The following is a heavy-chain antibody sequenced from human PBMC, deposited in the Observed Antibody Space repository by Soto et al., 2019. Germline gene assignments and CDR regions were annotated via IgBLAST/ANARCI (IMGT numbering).Heavy chain of an antibody. J-gene: IGHJ4*02. Sequence: QGTLKESGPVLVKPTEPLTLTCTVSGFSLSNARMGVSWIRQPPGKALEWLAHIFSNDEKSSSTSLTSMLTNAKDTSTSHVVLTLTNMDPVDTATYYCARPDATEPEYYFDSWGQGTMVTFSS. V-gene: IGHV2-26*01. CDR1: GFSLSNARMG. CDR2: IFSNDEK. CDR3: ARPDATEPEYYFDS.